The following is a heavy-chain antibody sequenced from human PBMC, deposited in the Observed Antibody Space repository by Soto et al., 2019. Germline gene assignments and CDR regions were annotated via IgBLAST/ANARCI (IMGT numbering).Heavy chain of an antibody. D-gene: IGHD6-13*01. CDR1: GGSISSGNYY. CDR3: ARVFSDSSSFFDP. CDR2: IYYSGST. V-gene: IGHV4-31*03. Sequence: SETLSLTCTVSGGSISSGNYYWSWIRQHPAKGLEWIGYIYYSGSTSYNPSLKSRVTISVDTSKNHFSLKLSSVTAADTAVYYCARVFSDSSSFFDPWGQGTLVTVSS. J-gene: IGHJ5*02.